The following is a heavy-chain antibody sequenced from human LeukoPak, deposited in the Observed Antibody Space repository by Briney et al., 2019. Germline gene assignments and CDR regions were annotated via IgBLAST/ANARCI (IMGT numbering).Heavy chain of an antibody. CDR3: AREVWWSSYRSFDY. CDR2: IYYSGST. Sequence: PSETLSLTCTVSGGSISSGDYYWSWIRQPPGKGLEWIGYIYYSGSTYYNPSLKSRVTISVDTSKNQFSLKLSSVTAADTAVYYCAREVWWSSYRSFDYWGQGTLVTVSS. J-gene: IGHJ4*02. CDR1: GGSISSGDYY. D-gene: IGHD2-21*01. V-gene: IGHV4-30-4*02.